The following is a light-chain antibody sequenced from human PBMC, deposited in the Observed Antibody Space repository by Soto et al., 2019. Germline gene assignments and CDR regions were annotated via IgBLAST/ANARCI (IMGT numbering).Light chain of an antibody. V-gene: IGKV3D-15*02. Sequence: EIVMTQSPATLSVSPGETATLSCRASQYVGTRLAWYQHKPGQAPRLLIYYTSNRATGIPARFSGSGSGTDFALTINSLAPEDFAFYYCQQYFTSPITFGQGTRLEIK. CDR2: YTS. CDR1: QYVGTR. J-gene: IGKJ5*01. CDR3: QQYFTSPIT.